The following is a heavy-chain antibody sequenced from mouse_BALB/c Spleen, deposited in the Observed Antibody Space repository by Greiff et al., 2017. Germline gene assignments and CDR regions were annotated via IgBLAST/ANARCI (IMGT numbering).Heavy chain of an antibody. CDR2: ISSGSSTI. D-gene: IGHD2-14*01. V-gene: IGHV5-17*02. Sequence: EVKLQESGGGLVQPGGSRKLSCAASGFTFSSFGMHWVRQAPEKGLEWVAYISSGSSTIYYADTVKGRFTISRDNPKNTLFLQMTSLRSEDTAMYYCARRHYRYDGPYAMDYWGQGTSVTVSS. CDR3: ARRHYRYDGPYAMDY. J-gene: IGHJ4*01. CDR1: GFTFSSFG.